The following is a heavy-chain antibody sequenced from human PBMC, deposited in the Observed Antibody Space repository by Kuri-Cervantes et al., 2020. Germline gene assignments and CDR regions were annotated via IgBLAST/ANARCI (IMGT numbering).Heavy chain of an antibody. Sequence: GGSLRLSCAASGFTVSSNYMSWVRQAPGKGLEWVSVIYSGGSTYYADSVKGRFTISRDNSKNTLYLQMNSLRAEDTAVYYCARQREYCSSTSCYTNYYYGMDVWGQGTTVTVSS. CDR2: IYSGGST. V-gene: IGHV3-53*05. CDR1: GFTVSSNY. CDR3: ARQREYCSSTSCYTNYYYGMDV. D-gene: IGHD2-2*02. J-gene: IGHJ6*02.